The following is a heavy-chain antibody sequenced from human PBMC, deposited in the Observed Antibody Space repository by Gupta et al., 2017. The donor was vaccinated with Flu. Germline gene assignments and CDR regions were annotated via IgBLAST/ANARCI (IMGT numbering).Heavy chain of an antibody. J-gene: IGHJ4*02. CDR1: GYSFNAYF. CDR2: INPNSGDT. V-gene: IGHV1-2*06. D-gene: IGHD3-22*01. Sequence: QVQLVQSGAEMKRPGASVRVSCKPSGYSFNAYFIPWVRQAPGQGLEWMGRINPNSGDTKYAHKLQGRVSLARDTSINTAYMELTRLRSDDTAVYYCARAYYYDSSAFNFDYWGQGTLVTVPS. CDR3: ARAYYYDSSAFNFDY.